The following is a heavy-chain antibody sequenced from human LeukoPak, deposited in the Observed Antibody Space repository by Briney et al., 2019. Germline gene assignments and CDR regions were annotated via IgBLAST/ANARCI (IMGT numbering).Heavy chain of an antibody. CDR3: ARGAAGTFDY. CDR1: GYTFTGYY. Sequence: ASVTVSCKASGYTFTGYYMHWVRQAPGQGLEWMGWINPNSGGTNYAQKFQGWVTMTRDTSISTAYMELSRLRSDDTAVYYGARGAAGTFDYWGEGTLVTVSS. V-gene: IGHV1-2*04. CDR2: INPNSGGT. D-gene: IGHD6-13*01. J-gene: IGHJ4*02.